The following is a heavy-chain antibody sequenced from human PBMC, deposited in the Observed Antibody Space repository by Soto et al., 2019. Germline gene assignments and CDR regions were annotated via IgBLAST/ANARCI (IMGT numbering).Heavy chain of an antibody. CDR3: ARMGTYYYDSSGYPDAFDI. CDR1: GFSLSTSGMC. D-gene: IGHD3-22*01. Sequence: SGPTLVNPTQTLTLTCTFSGFSLSTSGMCVSWIRQPPGKALKWLALIDWDDDKYYSTSLKTRLTISKDTSKNQVVLTMTNMDPVDTATYYCARMGTYYYDSSGYPDAFDIWGQGTMVTVSS. V-gene: IGHV2-70*01. CDR2: IDWDDDK. J-gene: IGHJ3*02.